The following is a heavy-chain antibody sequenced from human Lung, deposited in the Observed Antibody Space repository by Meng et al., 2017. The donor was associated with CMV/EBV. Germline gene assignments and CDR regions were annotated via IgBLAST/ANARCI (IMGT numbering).Heavy chain of an antibody. V-gene: IGHV6-1*01. CDR2: TYYRSKWYH. J-gene: IGHJ4*02. CDR1: GDIVSSNSAA. D-gene: IGHD4-23*01. CDR3: ARGINGGCGD. Sequence: GQLPQSGPGMVKPSQTLSLTCAISGDIVSSNSAAWHWIRQSPSRGLEWLGRTYYRSKWYHEYAVSVKSRITISPDTPKNQFSLQLNSMTPEDTAVYYCARGINGGCGDWGQGTLVTVSS.